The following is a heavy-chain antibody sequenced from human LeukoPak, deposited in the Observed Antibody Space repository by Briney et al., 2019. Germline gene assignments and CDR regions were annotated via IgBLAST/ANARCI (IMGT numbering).Heavy chain of an antibody. J-gene: IGHJ4*02. CDR2: FDPEDGET. D-gene: IGHD3-10*01. Sequence: ASVKVSCKVSGYTLTELSVHWVRQAPGKGLEWMGGFDPEDGETIYAQKFQGRVTMTEDTSTDTAYMELSSLRSEDTAVYYCATDVTMVRGVIIMFDYWGQGTLVTVSS. V-gene: IGHV1-24*01. CDR1: GYTLTELS. CDR3: ATDVTMVRGVIIMFDY.